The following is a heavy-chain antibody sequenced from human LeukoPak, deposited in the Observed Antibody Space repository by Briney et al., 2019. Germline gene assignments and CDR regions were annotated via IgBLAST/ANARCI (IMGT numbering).Heavy chain of an antibody. CDR3: TTERASSNFFLGY. J-gene: IGHJ4*02. V-gene: IGHV3-15*01. Sequence: GGSLRLSCAASGFTFSNVWMSWVRQAPGKGLEWVGRIRRKTDGGTTDYAAPVEGRFTISRDDSRNTLFLQMNSLKSADTAVYYCTTERASSNFFLGYWGQGTLVTVSS. CDR1: GFTFSNVW. CDR2: IRRKTDGGTT. D-gene: IGHD4-11*01.